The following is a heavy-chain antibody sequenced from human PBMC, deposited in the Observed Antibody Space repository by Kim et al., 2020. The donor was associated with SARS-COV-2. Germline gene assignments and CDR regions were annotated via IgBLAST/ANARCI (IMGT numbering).Heavy chain of an antibody. Sequence: YADSVKGRFTISRDNAKNSLYLQMNSLRAEDTAVYYCAREHYDILTGYSYWGQGTLVTVSS. J-gene: IGHJ4*02. V-gene: IGHV3-11*06. CDR3: AREHYDILTGYSY. D-gene: IGHD3-9*01.